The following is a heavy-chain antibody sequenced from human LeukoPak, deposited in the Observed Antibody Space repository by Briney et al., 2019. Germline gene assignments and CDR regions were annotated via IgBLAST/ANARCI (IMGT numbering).Heavy chain of an antibody. Sequence: GASVKVSCKASGGTFSSYAISWVRQAPGQGLEWMGGIIPIFGTANYAQKFQGRVTVTRDTSTSTVYMDLSSLKSEDTAVYYCARGKSSVWPVGLCMDVWGQGTTVTVSS. D-gene: IGHD6-19*01. CDR3: ARGKSSVWPVGLCMDV. V-gene: IGHV1-69*05. CDR1: GGTFSSYA. J-gene: IGHJ6*02. CDR2: IIPIFGTA.